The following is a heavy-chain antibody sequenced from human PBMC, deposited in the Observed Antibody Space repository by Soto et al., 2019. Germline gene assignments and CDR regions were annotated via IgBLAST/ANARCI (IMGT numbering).Heavy chain of an antibody. CDR2: ISAYNGNT. J-gene: IGHJ5*02. CDR1: GYTFTSYG. CDR3: ARVPNVDIVATTENWFDP. V-gene: IGHV1-18*01. D-gene: IGHD5-12*01. Sequence: ASVKVSCKASGYTFTSYGISWVRQAPGQRLEWMGWISAYNGNTNYAQKLQGRVTMTTDTSTSTAYMELRSLRSDDTAVYYCARVPNVDIVATTENWFDPWGQGTLVTVSS.